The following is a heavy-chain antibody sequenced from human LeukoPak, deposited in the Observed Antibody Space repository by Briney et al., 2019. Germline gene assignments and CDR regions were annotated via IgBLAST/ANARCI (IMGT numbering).Heavy chain of an antibody. D-gene: IGHD3-22*01. J-gene: IGHJ4*02. CDR1: GGSISGYY. V-gene: IGHV4-34*01. Sequence: SETLSLTCTVSGGSISGYYWSWIRQPPGKGLEWLGEIHHSGSTNYNPSLKSRVTISVDTSKNQFSLKLSSVTAADTAVYYCARCRITMIVVVTLNYFDYWGRGTLVTVSS. CDR3: ARCRITMIVVVTLNYFDY. CDR2: IHHSGST.